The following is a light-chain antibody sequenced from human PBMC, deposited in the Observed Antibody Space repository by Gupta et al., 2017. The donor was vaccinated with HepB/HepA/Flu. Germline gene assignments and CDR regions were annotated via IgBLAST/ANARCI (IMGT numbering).Light chain of an antibody. J-gene: IGKJ3*01. V-gene: IGKV1-39*01. CDR2: AAS. Sequence: DIQMTQSPSSLPASVGDRVTITCRASQSISNYLNWYQQKPGRAPTLLIYAASSLQSGVPSRFSGGGSGTNFTLTINSLQPEDFATYFCQQSYSNPLTFGPGTKVDI. CDR3: QQSYSNPLT. CDR1: QSISNY.